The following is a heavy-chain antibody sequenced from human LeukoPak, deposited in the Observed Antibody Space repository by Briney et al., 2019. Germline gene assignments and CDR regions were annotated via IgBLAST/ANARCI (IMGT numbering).Heavy chain of an antibody. V-gene: IGHV1-69*04. CDR1: GGTFSSYA. Sequence: SVKVSCKASGGTFSSYAISWVRQAPGQGLEWMGRIIPILGIANYAQKFQGRVTISADKSTSTAYMELSSLRSDDTAVYYCASKSVRYYYYGMDVWGQGTTVTVSS. J-gene: IGHJ6*02. CDR2: IIPILGIA. CDR3: ASKSVRYYYYGMDV. D-gene: IGHD1-1*01.